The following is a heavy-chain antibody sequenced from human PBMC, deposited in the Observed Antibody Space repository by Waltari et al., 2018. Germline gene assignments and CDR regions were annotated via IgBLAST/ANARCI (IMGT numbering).Heavy chain of an antibody. CDR1: GFTFGSHG. J-gene: IGHJ4*02. V-gene: IGHV3-23*01. CDR2: ISGGSDYI. D-gene: IGHD2-21*02. CDR3: AKGGVVTAWDEY. Sequence: VQLLESGGGLVQPGGSLRLSCAASGFTFGSHGMSWVRQAPGKGPEWVSAISGGSDYIYYADSVRGRFTISRDNSKNTLYLQMSSLKAEDTAVYYCAKGGVVTAWDEYWGQGTLVTVSS.